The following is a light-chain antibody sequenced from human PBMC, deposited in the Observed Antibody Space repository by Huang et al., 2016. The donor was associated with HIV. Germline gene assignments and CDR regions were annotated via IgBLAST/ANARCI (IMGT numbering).Light chain of an antibody. J-gene: IGKJ1*01. CDR2: WAS. V-gene: IGKV4-1*01. Sequence: DIVMTQSPDSLAVSLGERATINCKSSQSVLYSSNNKNYFAWYQQKPGQPPKLLIYWASSREYGVPDRFSGSGSGTDFTLTISSLQAEDVAVYYCQQYYSTPTFGQGTKVEIK. CDR3: QQYYSTPT. CDR1: QSVLYSSNNKNY.